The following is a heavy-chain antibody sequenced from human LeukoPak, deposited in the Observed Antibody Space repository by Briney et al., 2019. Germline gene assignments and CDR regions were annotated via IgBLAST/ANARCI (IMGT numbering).Heavy chain of an antibody. V-gene: IGHV3-30-3*01. CDR3: ARDSHGSETFYYYFGMDV. J-gene: IGHJ6*02. D-gene: IGHD3-10*01. CDR1: GFTFSSYA. CDR2: ISYDGSNK. Sequence: PGGSLRLSCAASGFTFSSYAMHWVRQAPGKGLEWVAVISYDGSNKYYADSVKGRFTISRDNSKNTLYLQMNSLRAEDTAVYYCARDSHGSETFYYYFGMDVWGQGTTVTVSS.